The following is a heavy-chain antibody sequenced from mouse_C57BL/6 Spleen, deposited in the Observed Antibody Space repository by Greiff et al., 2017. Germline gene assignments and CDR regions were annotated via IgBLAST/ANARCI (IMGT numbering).Heavy chain of an antibody. J-gene: IGHJ3*01. Sequence: EVNVVDSGGGLVQPGESLKLSCESNEYEFPSHDMSWVRKTPEKRLELVAAINSDGGSTYYPDTMESRFIISKDNAKQTLYLRMSSLRSEDTALYYCARQDYCPQAWFAYWGQGTLGTVSA. V-gene: IGHV5-2*01. CDR3: ARQDYCPQAWFAY. CDR1: EYEFPSHD. D-gene: IGHD2-13*01. CDR2: INSDGGST.